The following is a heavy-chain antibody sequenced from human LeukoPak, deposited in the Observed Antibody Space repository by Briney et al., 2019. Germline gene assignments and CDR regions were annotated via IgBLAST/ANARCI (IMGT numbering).Heavy chain of an antibody. D-gene: IGHD6-13*01. J-gene: IGHJ5*02. Sequence: SETLSLTCTVSGGSISSYYWSWIRQPAGKGLEWIGRIYTSGSTNYNPSLKSRVTMSVDTSKNQFSLKLSSVTAADTAVYYCARDGSSSWYSVGWFDPWGQGTLVTVSS. V-gene: IGHV4-4*07. CDR2: IYTSGST. CDR1: GGSISSYY. CDR3: ARDGSSSWYSVGWFDP.